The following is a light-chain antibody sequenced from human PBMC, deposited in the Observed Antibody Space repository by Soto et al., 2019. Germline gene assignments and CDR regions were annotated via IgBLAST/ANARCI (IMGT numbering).Light chain of an antibody. Sequence: QSVLTQPASVSGSPGQSITISCGGTSSDVGAYIYVSWYQQYPGKAPKLIIYEVNNRPSGVSGRFSGSKSDTTAYLTISGLQAEDEADYYCSSYSDSDKKVFGTGTKVTV. V-gene: IGLV2-14*03. CDR2: EVN. CDR3: SSYSDSDKKV. J-gene: IGLJ1*01. CDR1: SSDVGAYIY.